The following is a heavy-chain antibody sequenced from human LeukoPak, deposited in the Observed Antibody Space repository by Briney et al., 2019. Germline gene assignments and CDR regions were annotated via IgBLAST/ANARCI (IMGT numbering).Heavy chain of an antibody. CDR3: ARDVEVDGIRDS. D-gene: IGHD6-19*01. J-gene: IGHJ4*02. CDR1: EFPLRNYW. CDR2: INQYASEK. Sequence: PGGSLRLSCTTFEFPLRNYWMSWVRQAPGKGLEWVATINQYASEKYYLDSVKGRFIISRDNTDNSLYLQMNNLRADDTALYYCARDVEVDGIRDSWGQGTVVTVSS. V-gene: IGHV3-7*01.